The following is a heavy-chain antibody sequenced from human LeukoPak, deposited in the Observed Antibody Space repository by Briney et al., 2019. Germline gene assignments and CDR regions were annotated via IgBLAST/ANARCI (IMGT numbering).Heavy chain of an antibody. D-gene: IGHD1-1*01. J-gene: IGHJ4*02. CDR3: AKERASHWDY. CDR1: GFIFSSYA. V-gene: IGHV3-30-3*01. Sequence: GGSLRLSCAASGFIFSSYAMHWVRQAPGKGLEWVAFISSDGSNKYYADSVKGRFTISRDNSKNTLYLQMNSLGDEDTAVYYCAKERASHWDYWGQGTLVTVSS. CDR2: ISSDGSNK.